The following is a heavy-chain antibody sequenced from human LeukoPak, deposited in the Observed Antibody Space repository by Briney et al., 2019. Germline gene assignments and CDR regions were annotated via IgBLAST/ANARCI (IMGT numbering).Heavy chain of an antibody. CDR1: GGSLNNNY. J-gene: IGHJ4*02. CDR3: ARHLSDRPTVAGEFDY. D-gene: IGHD6-19*01. V-gene: IGHV4-59*08. CDR2: ISYSGTT. Sequence: SETLSLTCTVSGGSLNNNYWSWVRQPPGKGLERVGFISYSGTTNYSPSLGGRATISMGSSRTHFTLKVTSLTAADTAVYFCARHLSDRPTVAGEFDYWGQGILVTVSS.